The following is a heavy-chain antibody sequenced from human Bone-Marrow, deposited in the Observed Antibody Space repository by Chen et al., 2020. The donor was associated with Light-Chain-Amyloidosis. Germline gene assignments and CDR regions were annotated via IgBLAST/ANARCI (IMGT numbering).Heavy chain of an antibody. CDR2: IHHSGST. CDR3: ARGNRYDQSRFGVVIKPPWFDP. V-gene: IGHV4-31*03. CDR1: GDSISTGGSISIGGYY. Sequence: QVQLQESGPGLVKPSQTLSLTCSLSGDSISTGGSISIGGYYWNWIRQHPGKGLEWIGYIHHSGSTNYNPSLKSRVTMSVDTSKNQFYLKLSSVTAADTAVYYCARGNRYDQSRFGVVIKPPWFDPWGQGTPVTVSS. J-gene: IGHJ5*02. D-gene: IGHD3-3*01.